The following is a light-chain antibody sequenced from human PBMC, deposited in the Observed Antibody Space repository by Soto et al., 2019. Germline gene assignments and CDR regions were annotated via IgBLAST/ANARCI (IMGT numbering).Light chain of an antibody. V-gene: IGKV1-5*01. CDR2: DAL. CDR1: QSITNR. Sequence: DIQMTQSPSTLSASVGARAAITCRASQSITNRLAWYQLKPGKAPKVLIYDALNLESGVPSRFSGSGYGTEFTLTIRSLQPDDFATYCCQHYGGMWTFGQGTKVDIK. CDR3: QHYGGMWT. J-gene: IGKJ1*01.